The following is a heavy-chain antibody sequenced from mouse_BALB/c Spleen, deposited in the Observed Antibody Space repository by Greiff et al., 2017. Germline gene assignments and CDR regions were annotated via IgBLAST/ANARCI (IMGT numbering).Heavy chain of an antibody. J-gene: IGHJ1*01. D-gene: IGHD1-1*01. Sequence: EVMLVESGGGLVKPGGSLKLSCAASGFTFSDYYMYWVRQTPEKRLEWVATISDGGSYTYYPDSVKGRFTISRDNAKNNLYLQMSSLKSEDTAMYYCARAPYGSSPYWYFDVWGAGTTVTVSS. CDR3: ARAPYGSSPYWYFDV. V-gene: IGHV5-4*02. CDR2: ISDGGSYT. CDR1: GFTFSDYY.